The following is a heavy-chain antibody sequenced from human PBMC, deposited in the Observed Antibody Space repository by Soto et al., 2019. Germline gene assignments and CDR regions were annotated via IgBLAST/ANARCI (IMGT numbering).Heavy chain of an antibody. V-gene: IGHV4-39*01. CDR1: GGSISSSSYY. CDR2: IYYSGST. D-gene: IGHD3-3*01. Sequence: SETLSLTCTVSGGSISSSSYYWGWIRQPPGKGLEWIGSIYYSGSTYYNPSLKSRVTISVDTSKNQFSLKLSSVTAADTAVYYCASLYNDFWSVPSLAADYYYMYVRAQGTTVPVS. J-gene: IGHJ6*03. CDR3: ASLYNDFWSVPSLAADYYYMYV.